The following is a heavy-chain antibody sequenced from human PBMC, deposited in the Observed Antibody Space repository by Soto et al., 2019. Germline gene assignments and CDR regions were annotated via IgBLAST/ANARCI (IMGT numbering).Heavy chain of an antibody. CDR1: GYTFSSYD. D-gene: IGHD6-19*01. J-gene: IGHJ4*02. CDR3: ATSGGGWYLY. V-gene: IGHV1-8*01. CDR2: LNPNSGDT. Sequence: QVQLVQSGAEVKKPGASVKVSCKASGYTFSSYDINWVRQATGQGLEWMGWLNPNSGDTGYAQKFQGRLPLTRNTAINTAYIELSSLTSDDTAVYYCATSGGGWYLYWGQGTLVTVSS.